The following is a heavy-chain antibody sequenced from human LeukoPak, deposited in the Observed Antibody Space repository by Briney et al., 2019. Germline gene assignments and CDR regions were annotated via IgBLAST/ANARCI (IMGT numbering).Heavy chain of an antibody. CDR3: ARVYYDFWSGYYFYYFDY. Sequence: WGSLRLSCAASGFTFSSYAMSWVRQAPGKGLEWVSAISGSGGSTYYADSVKGRFTISRDNSKNTLYLQMNSLRAEDTAVYYCARVYYDFWSGYYFYYFDYWGQGTLVTVSS. V-gene: IGHV3-23*01. J-gene: IGHJ4*02. CDR1: GFTFSSYA. CDR2: ISGSGGST. D-gene: IGHD3-3*01.